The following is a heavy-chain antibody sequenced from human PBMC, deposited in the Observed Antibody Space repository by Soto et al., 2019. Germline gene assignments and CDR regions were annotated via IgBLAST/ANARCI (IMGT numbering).Heavy chain of an antibody. Sequence: QVQLQESGPGLVRPSGTLSLTCAVSSGSFSSSYWWSWVRQPPGKGLEWIGEIYHSGRTNYNPSRRCRVTISVDKSRKPLALKLSSVTAADTAVSYCASNLVTAGVGWFAPWGQGTLVTVSS. CDR1: SGSFSSSYW. D-gene: IGHD2-21*02. V-gene: IGHV4-4*02. J-gene: IGHJ5*02. CDR2: IYHSGRT. CDR3: ASNLVTAGVGWFAP.